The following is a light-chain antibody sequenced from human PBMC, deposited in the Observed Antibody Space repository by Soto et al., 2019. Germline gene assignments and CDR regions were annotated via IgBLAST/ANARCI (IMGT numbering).Light chain of an antibody. J-gene: IGKJ1*01. Sequence: DIVLTQSPGTLSFSPGERSSLSCRASQSVASTYLVWYQQKPGQAPRLLIYGASSRATGIPDRFSGSGSGTDFTLTISGLEPEDFAVYYCQQYGSSPRSFGQGTKVDIK. CDR3: QQYGSSPRS. CDR1: QSVASTY. V-gene: IGKV3-20*01. CDR2: GAS.